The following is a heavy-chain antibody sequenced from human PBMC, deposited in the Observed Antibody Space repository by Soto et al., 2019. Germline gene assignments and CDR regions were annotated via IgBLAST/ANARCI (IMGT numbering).Heavy chain of an antibody. V-gene: IGHV1-46*01. CDR3: ARADSDQYFDY. CDR1: GFTFSNYY. Sequence: QVQLVQSGAEVKKPGASVKVSCESSGFTFSNYYMHWVRQAPEQGLEWMGLISPTANYTRYAQTFQGRFTITRDTSTSTVYMDLSSLTSEDTAVYYCARADSDQYFDYWGQGTRVTVSS. D-gene: IGHD2-2*01. J-gene: IGHJ4*02. CDR2: ISPTANYT.